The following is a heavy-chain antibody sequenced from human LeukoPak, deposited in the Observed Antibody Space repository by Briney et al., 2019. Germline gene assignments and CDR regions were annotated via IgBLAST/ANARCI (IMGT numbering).Heavy chain of an antibody. CDR1: GGSISSSNW. CDR2: IYHSGST. J-gene: IGHJ4*02. D-gene: IGHD3-22*01. V-gene: IGHV4-4*02. CDR3: ARLSEGRYDSSGYYPNDY. Sequence: PSGTLSLTCAVSGGSISSSNWWSWVRQPPGKGLEWIGEIYHSGSTNYNPSLKSRVTISVDKSKNQFSLKLSSVTAADTAVYYWARLSEGRYDSSGYYPNDYWGQGTLVTVSS.